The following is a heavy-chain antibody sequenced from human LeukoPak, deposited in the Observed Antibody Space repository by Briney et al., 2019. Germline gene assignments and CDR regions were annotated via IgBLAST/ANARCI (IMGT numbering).Heavy chain of an antibody. V-gene: IGHV3-74*01. CDR1: GFTFSSYW. D-gene: IGHD3-10*01. CDR2: INTDGSST. Sequence: PGGSLRLSCAASGFTFSSYWMHRVRQAPGKGLVWVSRINTDGSSTTYADSVKGRFTISRDNAKNTLYLQMTSLRAEAPAVYYCAMEWFGGEYSDYWGQGTLVTVSS. CDR3: AMEWFGGEYSDY. J-gene: IGHJ4*02.